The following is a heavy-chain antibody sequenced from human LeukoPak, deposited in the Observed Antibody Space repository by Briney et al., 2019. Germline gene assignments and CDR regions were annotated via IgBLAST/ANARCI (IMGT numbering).Heavy chain of an antibody. D-gene: IGHD3-3*01. J-gene: IGHJ4*02. V-gene: IGHV3-74*01. CDR2: INSDGSST. CDR3: AKDSAYDFWSGYLDY. CDR1: GFTFSSYW. Sequence: PGGSLRLSCAASGFTFSSYWMHWVRQAPGKGLVWVSRINSDGSSTSYADSVKGRFTISRDNAKNTLYLQMNSLRAEDTAVYYCAKDSAYDFWSGYLDYWGQGTLVTVSS.